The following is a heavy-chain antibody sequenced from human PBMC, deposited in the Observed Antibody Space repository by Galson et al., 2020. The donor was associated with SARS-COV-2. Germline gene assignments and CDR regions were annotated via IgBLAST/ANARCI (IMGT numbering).Heavy chain of an antibody. CDR3: ATGPVVVPAAMRDNWFDP. V-gene: IGHV1-24*01. CDR1: GYTLTELS. D-gene: IGHD2-2*01. Sequence: ASVKVSCKVSGYTLTELSMHWVRQAPGKGLEWMGGFDPEDGETIYAQKFQGRVTMTEDTSTDTAYMELSSLRSEDTAVYYCATGPVVVPAAMRDNWFDPWGQGTLVTVSS. CDR2: FDPEDGET. J-gene: IGHJ5*02.